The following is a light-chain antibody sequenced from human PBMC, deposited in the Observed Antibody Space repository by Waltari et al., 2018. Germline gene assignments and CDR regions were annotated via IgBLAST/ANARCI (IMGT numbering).Light chain of an antibody. CDR3: HQCGGSQRT. CDR1: QTVDNRF. J-gene: IGKJ4*01. Sequence: ENGLTQSPGTLSLSPGERAILSCRASQTVDNRFLAWYQLKPGQAPRLRIHDASSRATGIPDRFSGSGSGTDFTLTISRLEPEDSAVYYCHQCGGSQRTFGGGTRVEIK. CDR2: DAS. V-gene: IGKV3-20*01.